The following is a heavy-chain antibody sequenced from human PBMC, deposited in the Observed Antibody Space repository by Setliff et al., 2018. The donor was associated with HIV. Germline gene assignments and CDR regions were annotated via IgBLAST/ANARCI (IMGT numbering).Heavy chain of an antibody. D-gene: IGHD1-1*01. CDR1: GFTFSDYY. J-gene: IGHJ5*02. Sequence: GASVKVSCKASGFTFSDYYMHWVRQAPGQGLEWMGWVRPYNADKNYAQKFQGRVTMTSDTSISTAYLELSSLGSEDTAVYYCAGGLVSQKVPFDPWGQGTLVTVSS. CDR3: AGGLVSQKVPFDP. V-gene: IGHV1-2*02. CDR2: VRPYNADK.